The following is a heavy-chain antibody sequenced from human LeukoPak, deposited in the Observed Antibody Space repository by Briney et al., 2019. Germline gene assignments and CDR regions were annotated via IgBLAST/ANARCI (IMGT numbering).Heavy chain of an antibody. CDR2: INPNSGGT. J-gene: IGHJ4*02. V-gene: IGHV1-2*02. D-gene: IGHD5-18*01. CDR3: ARDQIDTKGYSYGYYFDY. Sequence: ASVKVSCKASGYTFTGYYMQWVRQAPGQGLEWMGWINPNSGGTNYAQKFQGRVTTTRDTSISTAYMELSRLRSDDTAVYYCARDQIDTKGYSYGYYFDYWGQGTLVTVSS. CDR1: GYTFTGYY.